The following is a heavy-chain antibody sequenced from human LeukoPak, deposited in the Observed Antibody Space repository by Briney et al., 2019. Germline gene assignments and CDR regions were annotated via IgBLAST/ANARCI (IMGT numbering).Heavy chain of an antibody. Sequence: GGSLRLSCAASGFTFSSYVMHWVRQAPGKGLEWVAIISYDGSNEYYADSVKGRFTISRDNSKNTLYLQMNSLRAEDTAVYYCAKDGGGYYPSYYYYMDVWGKGTTVTISS. D-gene: IGHD3-22*01. CDR1: GFTFSSYV. CDR2: ISYDGSNE. CDR3: AKDGGGYYPSYYYYMDV. V-gene: IGHV3-30*04. J-gene: IGHJ6*03.